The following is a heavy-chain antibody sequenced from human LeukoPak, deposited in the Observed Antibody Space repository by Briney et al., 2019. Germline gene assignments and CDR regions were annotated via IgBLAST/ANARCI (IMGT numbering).Heavy chain of an antibody. CDR2: ISGSGGST. D-gene: IGHD6-19*01. CDR1: GFTFSSYA. Sequence: GGSLRLSCAASGFTFSSYAMNWVRKAPGKGLEWVSAISGSGGSTYYADSVKGRFTISRDNSKNTLYLQMNSLRAEDTAVYYCASTGYSSGLDYWGQGTLVTVSS. CDR3: ASTGYSSGLDY. J-gene: IGHJ4*02. V-gene: IGHV3-23*01.